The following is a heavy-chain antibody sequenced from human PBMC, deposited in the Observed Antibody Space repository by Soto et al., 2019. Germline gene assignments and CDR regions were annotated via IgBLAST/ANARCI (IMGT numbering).Heavy chain of an antibody. J-gene: IGHJ5*02. CDR3: ARGGPRGGYSSGWRWFDP. Sequence: SQTLSLTCAISGDSVSSNSAAWNWIRQSPSRGLEWLGRTYYRSKWYNDYAVSVKSRITINPDTSKNQFSLQLNSVTPEDTAVYYCARGGPRGGYSSGWRWFDPWGQGTLVTVSS. D-gene: IGHD6-19*01. CDR1: GDSVSSNSAA. V-gene: IGHV6-1*01. CDR2: TYYRSKWYN.